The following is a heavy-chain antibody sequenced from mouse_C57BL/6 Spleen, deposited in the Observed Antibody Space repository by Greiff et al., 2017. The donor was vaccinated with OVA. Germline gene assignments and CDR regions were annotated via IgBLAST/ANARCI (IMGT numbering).Heavy chain of an antibody. CDR3: ASPYDGSSYEDWYFDV. Sequence: VQLKESGGGLVQPGGSLSLSCAASGFTFTDYYMSWVRQPPGKALEWLGFIRNKANGYTTEYSASVKGRFTISRDNSQSILYLQMNALRAEDSATYYCASPYDGSSYEDWYFDVWGTGTTVTVSS. V-gene: IGHV7-3*01. CDR2: IRNKANGYTT. CDR1: GFTFTDYY. D-gene: IGHD1-1*01. J-gene: IGHJ1*03.